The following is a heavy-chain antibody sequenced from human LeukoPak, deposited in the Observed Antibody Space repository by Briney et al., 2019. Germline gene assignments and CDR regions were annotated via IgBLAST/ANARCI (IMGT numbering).Heavy chain of an antibody. CDR3: ARAGDYYGDYFDY. CDR2: INPNSGGT. D-gene: IGHD4-17*01. J-gene: IGHJ4*02. Sequence: GASVKVSCKASGYTFTGYFMHWARQAPGQGLEWMGWINPNSGGTNYAQKFQGRVTMTRDTSISTAYMELSRLRSDDTAVYYCARAGDYYGDYFDYWGQGTLVTVSS. CDR1: GYTFTGYF. V-gene: IGHV1-2*02.